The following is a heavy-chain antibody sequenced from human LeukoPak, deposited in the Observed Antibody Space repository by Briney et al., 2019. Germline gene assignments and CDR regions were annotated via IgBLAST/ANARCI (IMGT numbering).Heavy chain of an antibody. CDR1: GFTLSNYA. Sequence: GGSLRLSCGASGFTLSNYAINWVRQAPGKGLEWVAVISYDGSNKYYADPVKGRFTISRDNSKNTLYLQMNSLRAEDTAVYYCARSNNGETLDYWGQGTLVTVSS. V-gene: IGHV3-30*04. CDR3: ARSNNGETLDY. CDR2: ISYDGSNK. D-gene: IGHD3-10*01. J-gene: IGHJ4*02.